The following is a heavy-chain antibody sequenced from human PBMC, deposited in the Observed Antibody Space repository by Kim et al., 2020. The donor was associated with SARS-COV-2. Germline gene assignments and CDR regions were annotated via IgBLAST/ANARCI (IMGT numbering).Heavy chain of an antibody. D-gene: IGHD7-27*01. Sequence: YISYAESGKDRFTISRDNAKNSLYLQMNSLRAEDTAVYYCAIELGGAFDIWGQGTMVTVSS. CDR2: YI. V-gene: IGHV3-21*01. J-gene: IGHJ3*02. CDR3: AIELGGAFDI.